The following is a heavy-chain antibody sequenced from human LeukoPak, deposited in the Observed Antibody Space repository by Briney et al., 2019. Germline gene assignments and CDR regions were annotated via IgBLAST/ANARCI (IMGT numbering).Heavy chain of an antibody. V-gene: IGHV3-21*01. J-gene: IGHJ4*02. D-gene: IGHD2-2*01. CDR3: AVRSSTSCPDY. Sequence: GGSLRLSCAASGLSFSSYTMHWVRQAPGEGLEWVSSISSGGSNVFYGDSLKGRFTISRDNAKNSLHLQMNSLRVEDTAIYFCAVRSSTSCPDYWGQGALVTVSS. CDR1: GLSFSSYT. CDR2: ISSGGSNV.